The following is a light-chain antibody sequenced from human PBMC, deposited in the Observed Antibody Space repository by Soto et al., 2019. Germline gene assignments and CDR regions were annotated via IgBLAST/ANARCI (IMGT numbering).Light chain of an antibody. J-gene: IGKJ2*01. CDR1: QSISSW. Sequence: DIPMTQSPSTLSASVGDRVTITCRASQSISSWLAWYQQKPGTAPKLLIYDASSLESGVPSRFSGSGSGTEFTLTISSLQPDDFATYYCQQYNSFSMYTFGQGTKLEIK. CDR3: QQYNSFSMYT. CDR2: DAS. V-gene: IGKV1-5*01.